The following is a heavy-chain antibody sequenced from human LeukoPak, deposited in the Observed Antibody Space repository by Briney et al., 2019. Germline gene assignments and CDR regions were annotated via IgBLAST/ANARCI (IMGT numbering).Heavy chain of an antibody. CDR2: ISDDGTYT. V-gene: IGHV3-74*03. J-gene: IGHJ4*02. CDR3: ASFGIAWGSAY. D-gene: IGHD7-27*01. Sequence: GGSQRLSCAASGFSFSRHWMHWVRQAPGKGLVWVSRISDDGTYTANVDSVEGRFSTSRDNVGNTLYLHMNGLRVEDTAMYYCASFGIAWGSAYWGQGTLVIVSS. CDR1: GFSFSRHW.